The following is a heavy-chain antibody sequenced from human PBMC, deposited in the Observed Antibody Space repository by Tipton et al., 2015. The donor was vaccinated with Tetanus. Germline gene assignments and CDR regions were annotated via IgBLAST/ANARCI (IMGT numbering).Heavy chain of an antibody. CDR3: ARANNEYPKKGPFDS. J-gene: IGHJ4*02. CDR2: IYYRGST. CDR1: GASMTSSYYY. Sequence: TLSLTCSVSGASMTSSYYYWGWIRQPPGKGLEWIGNIYYRGSTYYSPSLRSRVVMSIDTSKNQFSLKLTSVTAADAAVYYCARANNEYPKKGPFDSWGRGTLVLVSS. D-gene: IGHD6-6*01. V-gene: IGHV4-39*07.